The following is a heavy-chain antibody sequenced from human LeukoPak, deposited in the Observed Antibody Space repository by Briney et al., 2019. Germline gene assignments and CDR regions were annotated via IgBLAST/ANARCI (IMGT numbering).Heavy chain of an antibody. Sequence: PSETLSLTCTVSGGSISSGSYYWSWIRQPAGKGLEWIGRIYTNGNTNYNPSLKSRVTISVDTSKNQFSLKLSSVTAADTAVYYCARASVTYYYYYYMDVWGKGTTVTVSS. J-gene: IGHJ6*03. CDR1: GGSISSGSYY. D-gene: IGHD4-11*01. V-gene: IGHV4-61*02. CDR2: IYTNGNT. CDR3: ARASVTYYYYYYMDV.